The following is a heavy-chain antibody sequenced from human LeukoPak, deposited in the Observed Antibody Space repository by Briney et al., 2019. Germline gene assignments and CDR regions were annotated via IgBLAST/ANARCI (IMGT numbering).Heavy chain of an antibody. J-gene: IGHJ5*02. CDR1: GYSISSGYY. V-gene: IGHV4-38-2*02. CDR2: INHSGST. D-gene: IGHD4/OR15-4a*01. CDR3: ARLLDYGRPLNWFDP. Sequence: PSETLSLTCTVSGYSISSGYYWGWIRQPPGKGLEWIGEINHSGSTNYNPSLKSRVTISVDTSKNQFSLKLSSVTAADTAVYYCARLLDYGRPLNWFDPWGQGTLVTVSS.